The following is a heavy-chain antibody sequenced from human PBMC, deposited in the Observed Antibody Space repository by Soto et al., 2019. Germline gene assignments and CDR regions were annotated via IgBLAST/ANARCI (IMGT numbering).Heavy chain of an antibody. D-gene: IGHD3-16*02. CDR1: GFTFSSYA. J-gene: IGHJ4*02. Sequence: GGSLRLSCAASGFTFSSYAMSWVRQAPGKGLEWVSAISGSGGSTYYADSVKGRFTISRDNSKNTLYLQMNSLRAEDTAVYYCARGLSMITFGGVIPNFDYWGQGTLVTVSS. V-gene: IGHV3-23*01. CDR3: ARGLSMITFGGVIPNFDY. CDR2: ISGSGGST.